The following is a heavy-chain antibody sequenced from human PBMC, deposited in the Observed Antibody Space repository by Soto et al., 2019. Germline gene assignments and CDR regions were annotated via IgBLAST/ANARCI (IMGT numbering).Heavy chain of an antibody. J-gene: IGHJ6*02. CDR3: ARDLELEPPYGMDV. V-gene: IGHV1-69*13. D-gene: IGHD1-1*01. CDR1: GYTFTSYA. Sequence: QVQLVQSGAEVKKPGASVKVSCKASGYTFTSYAISWVRQAPGQGLEWMGGIIPIFGTANYAQKFQGRVTITADESTSTAYMELSSLRSEDTAVYYCARDLELEPPYGMDVWGQGTTVTVSS. CDR2: IIPIFGTA.